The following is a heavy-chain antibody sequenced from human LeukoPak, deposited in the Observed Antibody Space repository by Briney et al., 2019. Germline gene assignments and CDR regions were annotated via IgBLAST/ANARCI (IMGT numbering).Heavy chain of an antibody. CDR1: GFSLSTSGVG. Sequence: SDPTLMKPTQTLTLTCTFSGFSLSTSGVGVAWIRQPPGKALECLALLYWNDDKHYNPSLKSRLTTTKDTSKNQAVLTMTNMDAADTGTYYCAHDRIGWDGFDYWGQGILVTVSS. D-gene: IGHD6-19*01. V-gene: IGHV2-5*01. J-gene: IGHJ4*02. CDR2: LYWNDDK. CDR3: AHDRIGWDGFDY.